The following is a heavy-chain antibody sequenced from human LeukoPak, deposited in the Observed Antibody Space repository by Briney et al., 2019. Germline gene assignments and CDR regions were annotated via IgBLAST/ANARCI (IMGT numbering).Heavy chain of an antibody. CDR3: ARELRSGPFDY. V-gene: IGHV1-2*02. CDR2: INPSSGGT. D-gene: IGHD3-3*01. J-gene: IGHJ4*02. Sequence: ASVKVSCKASGYTFTGYYMHWVRQAPGQGLEWMGWINPSSGGTNYAQKFQGRVTMTRDTSISTAYMELSRLRSDDTAVYYCARELRSGPFDYWGQGTLVTVSS. CDR1: GYTFTGYY.